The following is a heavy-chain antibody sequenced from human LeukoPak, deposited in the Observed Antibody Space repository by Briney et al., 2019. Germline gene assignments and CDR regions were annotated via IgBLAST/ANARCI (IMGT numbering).Heavy chain of an antibody. CDR2: INPSGGST. J-gene: IGHJ5*02. D-gene: IGHD1-7*01. CDR3: ARDSLTTPPRFDWNFNWFDP. V-gene: IGHV1-46*01. Sequence: ASVKVSCKASGYTFTSYYMHWVRQAPGQGLEWMGIINPSGGSTSYAQKFQGRVTMTRDTSTSTVYMELSSLRSEDTAVYYCARDSLTTPPRFDWNFNWFDPWGQGTLVTVSS. CDR1: GYTFTSYY.